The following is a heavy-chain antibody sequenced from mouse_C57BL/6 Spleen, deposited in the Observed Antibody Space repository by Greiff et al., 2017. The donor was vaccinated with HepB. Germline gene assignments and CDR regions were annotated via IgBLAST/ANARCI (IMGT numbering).Heavy chain of an antibody. CDR1: GYSFTGYY. CDR2: INPSTGGT. CDR3: ANSNPGTFDY. D-gene: IGHD2-5*01. Sequence: VQLQQSGPELVKPGASVKISCKASGYSFTGYYMNWVKQSPEKSLEWIGEINPSTGGTTYNQKFKAKATLTVDKSSSTAYMQLKSLTSEDSAVYYCANSNPGTFDYWGQGTTLTVSS. J-gene: IGHJ2*01. V-gene: IGHV1-42*01.